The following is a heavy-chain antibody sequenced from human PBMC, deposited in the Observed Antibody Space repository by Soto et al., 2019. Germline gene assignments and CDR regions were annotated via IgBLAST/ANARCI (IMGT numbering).Heavy chain of an antibody. CDR3: ARPRTYDYESDGDYGRQFDD. Sequence: QVQLVQSGAEVKKTGSSVKVSCKISGGIFSRHAIDWVRQAPGQGLEWMGGIVPKLGTVIYAQHFQARVTISADELTNPPYLDLSALTFEDTAVYYCARPRTYDYESDGDYGRQFDDWGQGTRVTFSS. J-gene: IGHJ5*02. V-gene: IGHV1-69*01. CDR2: IVPKLGTV. CDR1: GGIFSRHA. D-gene: IGHD4-17*01.